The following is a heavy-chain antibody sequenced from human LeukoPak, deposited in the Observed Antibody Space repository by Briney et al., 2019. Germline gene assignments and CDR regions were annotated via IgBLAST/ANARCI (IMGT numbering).Heavy chain of an antibody. CDR3: ATDTELLRLFDY. CDR1: GYTFTGYY. CDR2: INPNSGGT. V-gene: IGHV1-2*02. J-gene: IGHJ4*02. D-gene: IGHD1-26*01. Sequence: ASVKVSCKASGYTFTGYYMHWVRQAPGQGLEWMGWINPNSGGTNYAQKFQGRVTMTRDTSISTAYMELSRLRSDDTAVYYCATDTELLRLFDYWGQGTLVTVSS.